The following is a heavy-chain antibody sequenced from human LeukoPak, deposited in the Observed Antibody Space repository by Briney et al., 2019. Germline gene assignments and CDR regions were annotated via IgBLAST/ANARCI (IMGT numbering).Heavy chain of an antibody. D-gene: IGHD3-22*01. CDR1: GGTFSSYA. CDR3: ARNSDSSGSLWNYFDY. V-gene: IGHV1-69*04. CDR2: IIPILGIA. J-gene: IGHJ4*02. Sequence: GASVKVSCKASGGTFSSYAISWVRQAPGQGLEWMGRIIPILGIANYAQKIQGRVTITADKSTSTAYMELCSLRSEDTAVYYCARNSDSSGSLWNYFDYWGQGTLVTVSS.